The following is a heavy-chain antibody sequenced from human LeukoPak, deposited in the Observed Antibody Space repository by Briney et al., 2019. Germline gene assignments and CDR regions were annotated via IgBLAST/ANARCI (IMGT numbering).Heavy chain of an antibody. CDR3: ARGSFYCSSTSCYLLDY. D-gene: IGHD2-2*01. Sequence: ASVKVSCKASGYTFTSYDINWVRQATGQGLECMGWMNPNSGNTCYAQKFQGRVTMTRNTSISTAYMELSSLRSEDTAVYYCARGSFYCSSTSCYLLDYWGQGTLVTVSS. V-gene: IGHV1-8*01. J-gene: IGHJ4*02. CDR1: GYTFTSYD. CDR2: MNPNSGNT.